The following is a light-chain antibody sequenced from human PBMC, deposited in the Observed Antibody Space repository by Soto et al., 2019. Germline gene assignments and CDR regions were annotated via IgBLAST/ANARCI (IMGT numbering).Light chain of an antibody. CDR2: GNS. J-gene: IGLJ1*01. CDR1: SSNIGATYD. CDR3: QSYDSSLSAHYV. Sequence: QSVLTQPPSVSGAPGQGVTISCTGSSSNIGATYDVQWYQQLPGTAPKLLIYGNSNRPSGVPDRFSGSKSGTSASLAITGLQADDEADYYCQSYDSSLSAHYVFGSGTQLTVL. V-gene: IGLV1-40*01.